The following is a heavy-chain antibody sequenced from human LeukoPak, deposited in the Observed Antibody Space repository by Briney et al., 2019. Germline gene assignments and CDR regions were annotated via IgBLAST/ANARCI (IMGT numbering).Heavy chain of an antibody. CDR2: INPNSGDT. J-gene: IGHJ6*02. V-gene: IGHV1-2*02. Sequence: ASVKVSCKASEYTFTGYYMNWLRQAPGQGLEWMGWINPNSGDTNYAQKFQGRVTVTRDRAIRTAYMELSRVGSDDTAVYYCARGAMTTDMGGPYYYYGMDVWGQGTMVTVSS. D-gene: IGHD4-17*01. CDR1: EYTFTGYY. CDR3: ARGAMTTDMGGPYYYYGMDV.